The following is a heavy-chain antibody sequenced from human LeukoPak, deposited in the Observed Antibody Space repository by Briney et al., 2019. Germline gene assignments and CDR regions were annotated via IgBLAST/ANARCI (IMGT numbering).Heavy chain of an antibody. Sequence: PGGSLRLSCAASGFTFSSYWMSWVRQAPGKGLEWVANIKQDGSEKYYVDSVKGRFTISRDNAKNSLYLQMNSLRAEDTAVYYCAPLTAVVVPTPFARDAFDIWGQGTMVTVSS. V-gene: IGHV3-7*01. CDR3: APLTAVVVPTPFARDAFDI. CDR1: GFTFSSYW. CDR2: IKQDGSEK. J-gene: IGHJ3*02. D-gene: IGHD2-2*01.